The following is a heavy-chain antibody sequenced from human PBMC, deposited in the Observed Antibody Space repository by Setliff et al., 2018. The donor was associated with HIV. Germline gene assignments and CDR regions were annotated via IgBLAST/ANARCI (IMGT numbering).Heavy chain of an antibody. J-gene: IGHJ3*02. CDR3: AREVNIPVRGITDDAFDI. V-gene: IGHV4-30-4*08. CDR1: GASMSSGDYY. CDR2: IYYSGNS. Sequence: PLSLTCTVSGASMSSGDYYWSWIRQPPGKGLEWIGYIYYSGNSYYNPSLKSRVTLSVDTSKNQFSLKVNSVTAADTAVYYCAREVNIPVRGITDDAFDIWGQGTMVTVSS. D-gene: IGHD3-10*01.